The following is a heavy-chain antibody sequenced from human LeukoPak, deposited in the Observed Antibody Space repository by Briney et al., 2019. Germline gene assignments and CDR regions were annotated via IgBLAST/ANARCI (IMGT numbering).Heavy chain of an antibody. CDR2: LSGTGGST. J-gene: IGHJ4*02. Sequence: GGSLRLSCAASGLTFSSHWMHWVRQAPGKGLEWVSTLSGTGGSTYYADSVKGRFTISRDNSKNTLYLQMNSLRAEDTAVYYCATSTGYSYGTYYFDYWGQGTLVTVSS. CDR1: GLTFSSHW. V-gene: IGHV3-23*01. CDR3: ATSTGYSYGTYYFDY. D-gene: IGHD5-18*01.